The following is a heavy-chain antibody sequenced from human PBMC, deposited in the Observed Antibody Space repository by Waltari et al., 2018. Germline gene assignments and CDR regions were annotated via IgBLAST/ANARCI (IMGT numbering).Heavy chain of an antibody. V-gene: IGHV3-30*02. J-gene: IGHJ4*02. CDR1: GFTLRNYG. CDR3: ANNPYCFNGHCLREFDY. Sequence: QVLLVESGGRVVQPGGSLRLSCTASGFTLRNYGMHWVRQAPGKGLESVAFLHYEGYDTFYADSVKGRFTISRDTSTNTLFLLMNSLRPEDTAVYYCANNPYCFNGHCLREFDYWGQGTLVTVSS. D-gene: IGHD2-21*02. CDR2: LHYEGYDT.